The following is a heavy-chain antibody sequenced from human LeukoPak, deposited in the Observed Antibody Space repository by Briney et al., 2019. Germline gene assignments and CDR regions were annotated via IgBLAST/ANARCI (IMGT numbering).Heavy chain of an antibody. Sequence: GGSLRLSCEASGFTFSSYGITWVRQAPGKGLEWVSGISGGSDTTHYAASVKGRFTISRDNSKNSLYLQMNSLRAEDTAVYYCARDPPRWTEKNAFDIWGQGTMVTVSS. CDR3: ARDPPRWTEKNAFDI. V-gene: IGHV3-23*01. CDR1: GFTFSSYG. D-gene: IGHD5-24*01. J-gene: IGHJ3*02. CDR2: ISGGSDTT.